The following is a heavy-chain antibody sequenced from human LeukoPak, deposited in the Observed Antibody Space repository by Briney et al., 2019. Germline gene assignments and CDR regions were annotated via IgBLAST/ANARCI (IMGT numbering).Heavy chain of an antibody. CDR2: ISSTSSYI. V-gene: IGHV3-21*01. D-gene: IGHD6-19*01. CDR1: GFTFSSYS. J-gene: IGHJ4*02. CDR3: AREGAVAGTSDC. Sequence: KSGGSLRLSCAASGFTFSSYSMNWVRQTPGKGLEWVSFISSTSSYIYYADSVKGRFTISRDNAKNSLSLQMNSLRAEDTAVYYCAREGAVAGTSDCWGQGTLVTVSS.